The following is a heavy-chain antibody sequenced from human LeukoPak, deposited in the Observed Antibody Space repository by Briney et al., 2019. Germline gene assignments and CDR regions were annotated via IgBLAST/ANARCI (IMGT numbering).Heavy chain of an antibody. CDR1: GFTFSSYA. Sequence: GGSLRLSCAASGFTFSSYAMSWVRQAPGKGLEWVSAMSGSGGSTYYADSVKGRFTISRDNSKNTLYLQMNSLRVEDTAVYYCAKDSSESSGYQSDYWGQGTLVTVSS. D-gene: IGHD3-22*01. J-gene: IGHJ4*02. V-gene: IGHV3-23*01. CDR2: MSGSGGST. CDR3: AKDSSESSGYQSDY.